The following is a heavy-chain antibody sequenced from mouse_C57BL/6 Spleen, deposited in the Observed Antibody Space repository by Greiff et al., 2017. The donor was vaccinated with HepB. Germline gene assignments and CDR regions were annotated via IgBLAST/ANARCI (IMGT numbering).Heavy chain of an antibody. D-gene: IGHD1-1*01. J-gene: IGHJ3*01. CDR3: ARFYGSSSSWFAY. CDR2: IHPNSGST. V-gene: IGHV1-64*01. Sequence: QVHVKQSGAELVKPGASVKLSCKASGYTFTSYWMHWVKQRPGQGLEWIGMIHPNSGSTNYNEKFKSKATLTVDKSTITAYMQLSSLTSEDSAVYYCARFYGSSSSWFAYWGQGTLVTVSA. CDR1: GYTFTSYW.